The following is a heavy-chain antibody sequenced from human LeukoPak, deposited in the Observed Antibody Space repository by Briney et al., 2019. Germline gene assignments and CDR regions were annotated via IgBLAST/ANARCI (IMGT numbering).Heavy chain of an antibody. D-gene: IGHD2-15*01. Sequence: SETLSLTCIISGYSISSSYFWGWVRQPPGKGLEWIGSIFHSGSVYYNPSLKSRVTISVDPSKNRFSLKLTSVTAADTAVYYCARVVASTSIDSWGQGTLVTVSS. CDR1: GYSISSSYF. J-gene: IGHJ4*02. CDR2: IFHSGSV. V-gene: IGHV4-38-2*02. CDR3: ARVVASTSIDS.